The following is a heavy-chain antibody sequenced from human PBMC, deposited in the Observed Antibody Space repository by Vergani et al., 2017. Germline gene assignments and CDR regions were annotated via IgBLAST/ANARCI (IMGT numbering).Heavy chain of an antibody. V-gene: IGHV4-34*01. CDR3: ARRGALLWFGESTNWFDP. CDR2: INHSGST. CDR1: GGSFSGYY. D-gene: IGHD3-10*01. Sequence: QVQLQQWGAGLLKPSETLSLTCAVYGGSFSGYYWSWIRQPPGKGLEWIGEINHSGSTNYNPSLKSRVTISVDTSKTQFSLKLSSVTAADTAVYYCARRGALLWFGESTNWFDPWGQGTLVTVSS. J-gene: IGHJ5*02.